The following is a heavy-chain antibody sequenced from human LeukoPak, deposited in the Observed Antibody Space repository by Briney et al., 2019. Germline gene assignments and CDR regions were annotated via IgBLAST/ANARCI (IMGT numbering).Heavy chain of an antibody. J-gene: IGHJ3*02. CDR2: IYTSGST. CDR1: GGSISSYY. CDR3: ARGLYSGSYLGAFDI. V-gene: IGHV4-4*07. Sequence: SETLSLTCTVSGGSISSYYWSWIRQPAGKGLEWIGRIYTSGSTNYNPSLKSRVTMSVDTSKNQFSLKLSSVTAADTAVYYCARGLYSGSYLGAFDIWGQGTMVTVSS. D-gene: IGHD1-26*01.